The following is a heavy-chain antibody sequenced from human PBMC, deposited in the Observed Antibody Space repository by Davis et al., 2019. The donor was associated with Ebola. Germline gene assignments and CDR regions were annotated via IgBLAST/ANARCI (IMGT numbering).Heavy chain of an antibody. D-gene: IGHD3-10*01. CDR3: ARSITMVQVYGWFDP. V-gene: IGHV1-69*06. J-gene: IGHJ5*02. CDR1: GGTFSSYA. CDR2: IIPIFGTA. Sequence: SVKVSCKASGGTFSSYAISWVRQAPGQGLEWMGGIIPIFGTANYAQKFQGRVTITADTSTSTAYMELRSLRSDDTAVYYCARSITMVQVYGWFDPWGQGTLVTVSS.